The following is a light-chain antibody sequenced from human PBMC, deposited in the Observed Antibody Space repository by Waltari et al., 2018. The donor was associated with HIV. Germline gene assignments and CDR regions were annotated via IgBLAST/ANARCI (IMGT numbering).Light chain of an antibody. J-gene: IGLJ2*01. CDR2: EVS. Sequence: QSALTQPASVSGSPGQSITVSCTGTSSDIGAYNYVAWYQQTPGTAPKLLIYEVSNRHSGISNRFSGSKSGNTASLTISGLQTEDEADFYCSSFTTTNSLLFGGGTKVTVL. V-gene: IGLV2-14*01. CDR3: SSFTTTNSLL. CDR1: SSDIGAYNY.